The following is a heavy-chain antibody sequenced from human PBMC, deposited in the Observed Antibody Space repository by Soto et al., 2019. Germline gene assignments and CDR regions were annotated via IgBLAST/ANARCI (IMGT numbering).Heavy chain of an antibody. CDR1: EFTVSYNY. D-gene: IGHD2-8*01. CDR3: ARGSVACTLYD. CDR2: FYTDGTT. V-gene: IGHV3-53*01. Sequence: GWSLILSCAASEFTVSYNYMNWVRQAPGKGLEWVSVFYTDGTTYYADSVKGRFIISRDNSKNTLYLQMNSLRAEDTAVYYCARGSVACTLYDWGQGTLVTVSS. J-gene: IGHJ4*02.